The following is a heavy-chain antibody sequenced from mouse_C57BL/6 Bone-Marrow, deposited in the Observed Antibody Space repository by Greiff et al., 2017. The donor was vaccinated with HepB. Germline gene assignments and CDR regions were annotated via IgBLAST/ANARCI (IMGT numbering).Heavy chain of an antibody. CDR2: IYPSDSET. CDR3: ARSRNSSGYGFAY. V-gene: IGHV1-61*01. CDR1: GYTFTSYW. J-gene: IGHJ3*01. D-gene: IGHD3-2*02. Sequence: QVQLKQPGAELVRPGSSVKLSCKASGYTFTSYWMDWVKQRPGQGLEWIGNIYPSDSETHYNQKFKDKATLTVDKSSSTAYMQLSSLTSEDSAVYYCARSRNSSGYGFAYWGQGTLVTVSA.